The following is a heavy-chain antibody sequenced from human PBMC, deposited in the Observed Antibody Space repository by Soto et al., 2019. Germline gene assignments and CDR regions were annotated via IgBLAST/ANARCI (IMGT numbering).Heavy chain of an antibody. CDR1: GFTFSSYA. V-gene: IGHV3-23*01. Sequence: GGSLRLSCAASGFTFSSYAMSWVRQAPGKGLEWVSAISGSGGSTYYADSVKGRFTISRDNSKNTLYLQMNSLRAEDTAVYYCAKIRRVRGYNYGPAFDYWGQGTLVTVSS. D-gene: IGHD5-18*01. J-gene: IGHJ4*02. CDR3: AKIRRVRGYNYGPAFDY. CDR2: ISGSGGST.